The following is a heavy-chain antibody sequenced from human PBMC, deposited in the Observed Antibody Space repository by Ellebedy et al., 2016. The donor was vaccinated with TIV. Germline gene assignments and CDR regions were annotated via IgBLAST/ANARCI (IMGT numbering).Heavy chain of an antibody. Sequence: GESLKISXAVSGFTFSSHWMTWVRRAPGKGLEWVANINLDGTESYYVDSVKGRFTISRDNAENSLYLHMNSLRADDTAMYFCARYTYGYKDYWGQGTLVTVSS. CDR1: GFTFSSHW. J-gene: IGHJ4*02. D-gene: IGHD5-18*01. V-gene: IGHV3-7*01. CDR2: INLDGTES. CDR3: ARYTYGYKDY.